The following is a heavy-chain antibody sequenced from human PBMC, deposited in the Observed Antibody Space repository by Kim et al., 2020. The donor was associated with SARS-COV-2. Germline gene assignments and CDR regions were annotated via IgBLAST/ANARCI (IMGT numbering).Heavy chain of an antibody. D-gene: IGHD1-26*01. CDR1: GFTFSSHA. J-gene: IGHJ4*02. CDR3: ASQWELLFSFDY. CDR2: LSDSGTST. Sequence: GGSLRLSCAASGFTFSSHAMSWVRQAPGKGLDWVAGLSDSGTSTYYADSVKGRFTVSRDNSNNTLYLQMSSLRADDTDIYYCASQWELLFSFDYWGQGTLVTVSS. V-gene: IGHV3-23*01.